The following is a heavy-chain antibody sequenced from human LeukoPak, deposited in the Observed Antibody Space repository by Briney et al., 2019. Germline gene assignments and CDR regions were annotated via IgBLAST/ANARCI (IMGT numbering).Heavy chain of an antibody. D-gene: IGHD1-14*01. J-gene: IGHJ4*02. CDR1: GGSITSYY. CDR3: ARATTFLPYFDY. V-gene: IGHV4-59*01. Sequence: PSETLSLTCTVSGGSITSYYWNWIRQPPGKGLEWIGHIHYSGSANYDPSLKSRVTISADTSKNQFSLRLSSVTAADTAVYYCARATTFLPYFDYWAREPWSPSPQ. CDR2: IHYSGSA.